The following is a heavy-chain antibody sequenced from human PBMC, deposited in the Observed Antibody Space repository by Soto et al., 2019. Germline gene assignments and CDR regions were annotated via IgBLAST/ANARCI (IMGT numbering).Heavy chain of an antibody. CDR3: ARDVVDVSRTTVRHGALDI. CDR1: GGSFSTYG. V-gene: IGHV1-69*01. CDR2: FIPVFTTA. Sequence: QVPLVQYGAEVQKPGSSVKVSCKASGGSFSTYGISWVRQSPGQGLEWMGGFIPVFTTAKYAQKFQGRVSITADESPYPAYMELSSLRSEDTAVYFCARDVVDVSRTTVRHGALDIWGQGTVVTGSS. J-gene: IGHJ3*02. D-gene: IGHD4-17*01.